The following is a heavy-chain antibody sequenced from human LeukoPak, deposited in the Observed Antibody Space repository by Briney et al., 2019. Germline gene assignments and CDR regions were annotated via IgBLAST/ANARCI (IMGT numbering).Heavy chain of an antibody. V-gene: IGHV3-23*01. D-gene: IGHD2-15*01. CDR3: ARGGGLQRRYFEY. CDR2: FTAGGSST. Sequence: GGSLRLSCAASGFTFSSYAMSWVRQAPGKGLEWVSSFTAGGSSTYNTDSVEGRFTISRDISKNTLYMQMNSLRAEDTAIYYCARGGGLQRRYFEYWGQGTLLTVSS. CDR1: GFTFSSYA. J-gene: IGHJ4*02.